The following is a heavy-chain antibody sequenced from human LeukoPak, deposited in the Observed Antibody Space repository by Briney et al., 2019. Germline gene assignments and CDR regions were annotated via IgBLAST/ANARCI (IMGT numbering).Heavy chain of an antibody. D-gene: IGHD3-10*02. CDR1: GFTFSSYA. V-gene: IGHV3-30-3*01. CDR2: ISYDGSNK. CDR3: ARDPLSMLRDLQDMGL. Sequence: PGRSLRLSCAASGFTFSSYAMHWVRQAPGKGLEWVAVISYDGSNKYYADSVKGRFTISRDNSKNTLYLQMNSLRAEDTAVYYCARDPLSMLRDLQDMGLWAKGHTVTVSS. J-gene: IGHJ6*04.